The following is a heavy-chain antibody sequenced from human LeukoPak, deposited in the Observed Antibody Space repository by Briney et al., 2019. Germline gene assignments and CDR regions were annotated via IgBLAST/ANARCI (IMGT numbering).Heavy chain of an antibody. Sequence: PGGSLRLSCAAYGFTFSSYAMHWVRQAPGKGMEWVAVISYDGSNKYYADSVKGRFTISRDNSKNTLYLQMNSLRAEDTAVYYCARSGSYYFDYWGQGTLGTGS. CDR3: ARSGSYYFDY. D-gene: IGHD3-10*01. J-gene: IGHJ4*02. CDR2: ISYDGSNK. CDR1: GFTFSSYA. V-gene: IGHV3-30*04.